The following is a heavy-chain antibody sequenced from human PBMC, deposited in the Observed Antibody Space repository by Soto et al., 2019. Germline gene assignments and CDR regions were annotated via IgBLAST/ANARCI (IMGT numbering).Heavy chain of an antibody. CDR3: ARGGCSGCSCYRPFFSD. J-gene: IGHJ4*02. D-gene: IGHD2-15*01. CDR1: GGSFSDYY. CDR2: INHSGST. V-gene: IGHV4-34*02. Sequence: QVQLQQWGAGLLKPSETLSLTCAVYGGSFSDYYWSWIRQPPGKGLEWIGEINHSGSTIYNPSLTSRVTMSVDTSKIQFSLNLTSVTAADTAVYYCARGGCSGCSCYRPFFSDWGQGTLVTVSS.